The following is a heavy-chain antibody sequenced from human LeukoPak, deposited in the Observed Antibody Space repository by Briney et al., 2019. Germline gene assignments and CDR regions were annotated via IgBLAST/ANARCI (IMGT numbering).Heavy chain of an antibody. CDR1: GGSISSSSYY. CDR3: ARHREDTAMAASVGPYYYYYYYMDV. J-gene: IGHJ6*03. V-gene: IGHV4-39*01. D-gene: IGHD5-18*01. Sequence: NPSETLSLTCTVSGGSISSSSYYWGWIRQPPGKGLEWIGSIYYSGSTYYNPSLKSRVTISVDTSKNQFSLKLSSVTAADTAVYYCARHREDTAMAASVGPYYYYYYYMDVWGKGTTVTISS. CDR2: IYYSGST.